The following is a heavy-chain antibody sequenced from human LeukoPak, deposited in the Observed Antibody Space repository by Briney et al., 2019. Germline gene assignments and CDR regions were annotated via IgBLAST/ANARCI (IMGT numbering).Heavy chain of an antibody. CDR3: AKDGASGSAPYYFDY. V-gene: IGHV3-30-3*01. J-gene: IGHJ4*02. D-gene: IGHD1-26*01. CDR2: ISYDGSNI. Sequence: PGGSLRLSCAASGFTFSTYPMLWVRQAPDKGLEWVALISYDGSNIYYADSVKGRFTISRDNSKNTLYLQMNSLRAEDTAVYYCAKDGASGSAPYYFDYWGQGTLVTVSS. CDR1: GFTFSTYP.